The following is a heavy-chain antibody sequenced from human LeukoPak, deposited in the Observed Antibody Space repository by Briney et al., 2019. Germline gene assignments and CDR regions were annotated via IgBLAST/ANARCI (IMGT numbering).Heavy chain of an antibody. CDR3: ARGPTVTTVIDY. D-gene: IGHD4-17*01. J-gene: IGHJ4*02. CDR1: GGSISSYY. V-gene: IGHV4-59*01. Sequence: ASETLSLTCTVSGGSISSYYWSWIRQPPGKGLEWIGYIYYSGSTNYNPSLKSRVTISVDTSKSQFSLKLSSVTAADTAVYYCARGPTVTTVIDYWGQGTLVTVSS. CDR2: IYYSGST.